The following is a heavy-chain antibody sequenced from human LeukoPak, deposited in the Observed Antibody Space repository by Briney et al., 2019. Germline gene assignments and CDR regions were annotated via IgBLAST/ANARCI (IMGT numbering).Heavy chain of an antibody. V-gene: IGHV3-11*01. Sequence: GGSLRLSCAASGFTFSDYYMSWIRQAPGKGLEWVSYISSSGSTIYYADSVKGRFTISRDNAKNSLYLQMNSLRAEDTAVYYCARLWSQAFWYYYYMDVWGKGTTVTISS. CDR1: GFTFSDYY. CDR2: ISSSGSTI. D-gene: IGHD3-16*01. J-gene: IGHJ6*03. CDR3: ARLWSQAFWYYYYMDV.